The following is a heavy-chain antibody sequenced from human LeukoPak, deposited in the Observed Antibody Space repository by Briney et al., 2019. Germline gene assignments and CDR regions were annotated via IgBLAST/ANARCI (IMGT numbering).Heavy chain of an antibody. Sequence: ASVKVSCKASGYTFTSYYMHWVRQAPGQGLEWMGIINPSGGSTSYAQKFQGRVTMTRDTSTSTVYMELSSLRSEDTAVYYCARADIAAAGSPLYYYGMDVWGQGTTVTVSS. CDR1: GYTFTSYY. CDR3: ARADIAAAGSPLYYYGMDV. V-gene: IGHV1-46*01. CDR2: INPSGGST. J-gene: IGHJ6*02. D-gene: IGHD6-13*01.